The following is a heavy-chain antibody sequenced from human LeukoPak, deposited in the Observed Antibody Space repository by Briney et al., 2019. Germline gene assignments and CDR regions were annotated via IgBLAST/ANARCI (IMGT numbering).Heavy chain of an antibody. V-gene: IGHV4-34*01. CDR3: ARGPPRETYDSSGYYFCYFDY. D-gene: IGHD3-22*01. CDR1: GGSFSGYY. J-gene: IGHJ4*02. CDR2: INHSGST. Sequence: SETLSLTCAVYGGSFSGYYWSWIRQPPGKGLEWIGEINHSGSTNYNPSLKSRVTISADTSKNQFSLKLSSVTAADTAVYYCARGPPRETYDSSGYYFCYFDYWGQGTLVTVSS.